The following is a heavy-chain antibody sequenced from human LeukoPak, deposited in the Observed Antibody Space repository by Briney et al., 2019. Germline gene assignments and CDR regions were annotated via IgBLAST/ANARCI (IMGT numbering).Heavy chain of an antibody. D-gene: IGHD6-19*01. V-gene: IGHV3-23*01. CDR2: ISGSGGST. CDR1: GFTFSSYA. Sequence: GGSLRLSCAASGFTFSSYAMSWVRQAPGKGLEWVSAISGSGGSTYYADSVKGRFTISRDNSKNTLYLQMNSLRAEDTAVYYCAKEDTDSSGWYSTFGDAFDIWGQGTMVTVSS. CDR3: AKEDTDSSGWYSTFGDAFDI. J-gene: IGHJ3*02.